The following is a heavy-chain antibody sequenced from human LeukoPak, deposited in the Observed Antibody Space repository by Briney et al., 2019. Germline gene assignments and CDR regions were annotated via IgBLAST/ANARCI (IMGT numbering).Heavy chain of an antibody. D-gene: IGHD4-11*01. CDR3: ARARKTKQTNSNYDY. CDR2: IKQNGSEK. CDR1: GFTFSSYW. J-gene: IGHJ4*02. Sequence: GGSLRLSCAASGFTFSSYWMSWVRQAPGKGLEWVANIKQNGSEKYYVDSVKGRFTISRDNAKNSLYLQMNSLRAEDTAVYYCARARKTKQTNSNYDYWGQGTLVTVSS. V-gene: IGHV3-7*01.